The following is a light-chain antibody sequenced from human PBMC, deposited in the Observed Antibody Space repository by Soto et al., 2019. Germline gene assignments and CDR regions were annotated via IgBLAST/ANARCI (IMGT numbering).Light chain of an antibody. CDR3: QQYNNWPLT. CDR2: GAS. J-gene: IGKJ4*01. V-gene: IGKV3-15*01. CDR1: QSVSRN. Sequence: ETVMTQSPATLSMSPGERITLSCRASQSVSRNLAWYQQRPGQTPRLLFYGASTRATGIPARFSASGSGTEFILTISSLQSEDFAVYYCQQYNNWPLTFGRGTKVDIK.